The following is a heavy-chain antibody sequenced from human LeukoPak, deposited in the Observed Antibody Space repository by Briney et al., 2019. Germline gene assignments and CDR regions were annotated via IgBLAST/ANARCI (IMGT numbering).Heavy chain of an antibody. V-gene: IGHV1-8*01. J-gene: IGHJ5*02. CDR1: AYTFTSYN. CDR2: MNPNSGNT. D-gene: IGHD3-10*01. Sequence: ASVKVSCKASAYTFTSYNINWVRQATGQGLEWMGRMNPNSGNTGYAQKFQGRVTMTRNTSISTAYMELSSLTSEDTAVYYCARDGSGSYYDRGWFDPWGQGTLVTVSS. CDR3: ARDGSGSYYDRGWFDP.